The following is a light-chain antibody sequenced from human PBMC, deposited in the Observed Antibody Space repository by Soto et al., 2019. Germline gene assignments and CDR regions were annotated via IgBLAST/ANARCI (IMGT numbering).Light chain of an antibody. V-gene: IGLV2-14*01. J-gene: IGLJ3*02. Sequence: QSALTQPASVSGCPGQSITISCTGTSSDVGGYNYVSWYQQHPGKAPKLMIYEVSNRPSGVSNRFSGSKSGNTASLTISGLQAEDEADYYCSSYTSSSTRVFGGGTQLTVL. CDR2: EVS. CDR3: SSYTSSSTRV. CDR1: SSDVGGYNY.